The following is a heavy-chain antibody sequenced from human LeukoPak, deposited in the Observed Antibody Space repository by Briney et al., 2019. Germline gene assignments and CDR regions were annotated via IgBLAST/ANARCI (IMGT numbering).Heavy chain of an antibody. J-gene: IGHJ6*03. V-gene: IGHV3-7*01. CDR1: GFTLSSYW. CDR2: IKQDGSEK. Sequence: PGGSLRPSCAASGFTLSSYWMSWVRQAPGKGLEWVAKIKQDGSEKYYVDSVKGRFTISRDNAKNSLYLQMNSLRAEDTAVYYCARAFNGPPKYDYYYYMDVWGKGTTVTISS. CDR3: ARAFNGPPKYDYYYYMDV. D-gene: IGHD3-16*01.